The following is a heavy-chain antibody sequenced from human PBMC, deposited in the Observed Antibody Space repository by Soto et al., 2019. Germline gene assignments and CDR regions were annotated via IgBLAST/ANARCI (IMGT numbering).Heavy chain of an antibody. J-gene: IGHJ4*02. D-gene: IGHD3-22*01. CDR1: GFTFSSYS. Sequence: EVQLVESGGGLVQPGGSLRLCCAASGFTFSSYSMNWVRQAPGKGLEWVSYISSSSSTIYYADSVKGRFTISRDNAKNSLYLQMNSLRDEDTAVYYCATPPVSYDSSGYTDYWGQGTLVTVSS. CDR2: ISSSSSTI. CDR3: ATPPVSYDSSGYTDY. V-gene: IGHV3-48*02.